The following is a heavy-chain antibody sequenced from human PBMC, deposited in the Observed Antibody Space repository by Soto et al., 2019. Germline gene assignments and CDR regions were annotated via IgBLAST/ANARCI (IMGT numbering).Heavy chain of an antibody. V-gene: IGHV4-34*01. CDR3: ARAPYYDFWSGYYVYYFDY. D-gene: IGHD3-3*01. CDR2: INHSGST. CDR1: GGSFSGYY. J-gene: IGHJ4*02. Sequence: SETLSLTCAVYGGSFSGYYWSWIRQPPGKGLEWIGEINHSGSTNYNPSLKSRVTISVDTSKNQFSLKLSSVTAADTAVYYCARAPYYDFWSGYYVYYFDYWGQGTLVTVSS.